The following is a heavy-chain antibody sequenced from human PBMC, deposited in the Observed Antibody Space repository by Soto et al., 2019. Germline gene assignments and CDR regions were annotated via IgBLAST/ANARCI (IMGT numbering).Heavy chain of an antibody. Sequence: QVHLQESGPGLVKPSGTLSLTCAVSGDSISSSHWWTWVRQSPGKGLEYIGEISHSGTANSNPSLKSRVTRLVDKSKNDFSLTLTSVTAADTAVYYCARVVLSITRGALDAWGQGPPVAVSP. V-gene: IGHV4-4*02. CDR2: ISHSGTA. J-gene: IGHJ3*01. CDR3: ARVVLSITRGALDA. D-gene: IGHD1-20*01. CDR1: GDSISSSHW.